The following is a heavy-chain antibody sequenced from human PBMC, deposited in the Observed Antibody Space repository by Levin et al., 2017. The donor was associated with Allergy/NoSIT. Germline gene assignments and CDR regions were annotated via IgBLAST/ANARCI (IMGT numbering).Heavy chain of an antibody. J-gene: IGHJ4*02. D-gene: IGHD1-26*01. CDR2: IYYSGST. Sequence: KASETLSLTCTVSGGSISSGGYYWSWIRQHPGKGLEWIGYIYYSGSTYYNPSLKSRVTISVDTSKNQFSLKLSSVTAADTAVYYCARAQEYRGSYTGGDLDYWGQGTLVTVSS. CDR3: ARAQEYRGSYTGGDLDY. V-gene: IGHV4-31*03. CDR1: GGSISSGGYY.